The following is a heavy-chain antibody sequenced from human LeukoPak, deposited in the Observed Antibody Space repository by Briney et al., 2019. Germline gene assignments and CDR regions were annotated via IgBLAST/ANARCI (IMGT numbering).Heavy chain of an antibody. J-gene: IGHJ6*03. D-gene: IGHD2-21*02. V-gene: IGHV3-20*04. CDR3: AKDKGDPEGYYYMDV. CDR1: GFTFSSYS. Sequence: GGSLRLSCAASGFTFSSYSMNWVRQAPGKGLEWVSCINWNGGSTGYADSVKGRFTSSRDNAKNSLYLQMNSLRAEDTAVYYCAKDKGDPEGYYYMDVWGKGTTVTISS. CDR2: INWNGGST.